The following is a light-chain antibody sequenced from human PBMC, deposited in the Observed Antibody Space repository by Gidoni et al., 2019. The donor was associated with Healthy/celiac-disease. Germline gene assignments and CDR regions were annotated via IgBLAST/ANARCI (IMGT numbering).Light chain of an antibody. CDR2: AAA. Sequence: DIQMTQSPSSLSASVGDRVTITCRARQSISSYLNWYQQKPAKAPQLLIYAAASLQSGVPSRFSGSGAGTDFTLTISSLQPEDFATYYCQQSYSTPPSTFGQGTRLEIK. J-gene: IGKJ5*01. V-gene: IGKV1-39*01. CDR3: QQSYSTPPST. CDR1: QSISSY.